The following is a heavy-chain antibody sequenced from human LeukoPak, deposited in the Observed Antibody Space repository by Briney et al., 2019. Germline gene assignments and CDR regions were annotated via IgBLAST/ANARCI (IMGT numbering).Heavy chain of an antibody. CDR2: ISAYNGNT. V-gene: IGHV1-18*01. Sequence: ASVKVSCKTSVYTYNSYGISWVRQAPGQGLEWMGWISAYNGNTNYAQKLQGRVTMTTDTSTSTAYMELRSLRSDDTAVYYCARDMYYYSRTGFDPWGQGTLVTVSS. CDR3: ARDMYYYSRTGFDP. CDR1: VYTYNSYG. D-gene: IGHD3-10*01. J-gene: IGHJ5*02.